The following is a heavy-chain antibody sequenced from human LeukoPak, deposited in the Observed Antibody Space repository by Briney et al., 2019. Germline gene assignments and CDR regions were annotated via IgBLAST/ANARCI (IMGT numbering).Heavy chain of an antibody. D-gene: IGHD3-22*01. CDR1: GGSISSSSCY. V-gene: IGHV4-39*01. CDR2: IYYSGST. J-gene: IGHJ4*02. CDR3: ASRPFTQTYYYDSSGYSRWPFDY. Sequence: SETLFLTCTVSGGSISSSSCYWGWLRPPPGKGLEWIGSIYYSGSTYYNPSLQSRVTISVDTSKNQFFLKLSSVTAADTAVYYWASRPFTQTYYYDSSGYSRWPFDYWGQGTLVTVSS.